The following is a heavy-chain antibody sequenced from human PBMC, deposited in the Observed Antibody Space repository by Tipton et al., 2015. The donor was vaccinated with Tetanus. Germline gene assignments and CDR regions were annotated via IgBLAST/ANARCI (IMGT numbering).Heavy chain of an antibody. CDR3: AKDNGERHNWNYAYYYGMDV. Sequence: SLRLSCAASGFTFSSYSMNWVRQAPGKGLEWVSSISTSSTYIYYADSVKGRFTISRDNAKNSLYLQMNSLRAEDTAVYYCAKDNGERHNWNYAYYYGMDVWGQGTTVTVSS. CDR1: GFTFSSYS. J-gene: IGHJ6*02. CDR2: ISTSSTYI. D-gene: IGHD1-1*01. V-gene: IGHV3-21*01.